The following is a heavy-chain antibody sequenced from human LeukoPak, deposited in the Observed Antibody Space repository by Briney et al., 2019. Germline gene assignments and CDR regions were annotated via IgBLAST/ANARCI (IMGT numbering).Heavy chain of an antibody. J-gene: IGHJ4*02. CDR2: ISYDGSNK. D-gene: IGHD3-22*01. V-gene: IGHV3-30-3*01. Sequence: GGSLRLSCAASGFTFSSYAMHWVRQAPGKGLEWVAVISYDGSNKYYADSVKGRFTISRDNSKNTLYLQMNSLRAEDTAVYYCARGARLYDSSGYYLDYWGQGTLVTVSS. CDR3: ARGARLYDSSGYYLDY. CDR1: GFTFSSYA.